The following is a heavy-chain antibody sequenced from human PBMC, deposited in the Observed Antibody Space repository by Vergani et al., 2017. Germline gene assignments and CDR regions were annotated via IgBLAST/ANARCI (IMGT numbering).Heavy chain of an antibody. V-gene: IGHV3-15*01. CDR3: AREMLGYCSSTSCYTYYYYYYMDV. J-gene: IGHJ6*03. D-gene: IGHD2-2*02. CDR2: SKSKPDGGTT. CDR1: GFTFINAW. Sequence: EVQLVESGGGLVKPGGSLRLSCAASGFTFINAWMTWVRQAPGKGLEWVGRSKSKPDGGTTYYAAPVKGKFTISRDDSKNTLYLQMNSLKTEDTAVYYCAREMLGYCSSTSCYTYYYYYYMDVWGKGTTVTVSS.